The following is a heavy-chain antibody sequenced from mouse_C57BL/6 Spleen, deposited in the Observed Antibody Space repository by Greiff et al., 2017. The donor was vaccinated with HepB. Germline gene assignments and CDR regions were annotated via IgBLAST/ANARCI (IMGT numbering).Heavy chain of an antibody. D-gene: IGHD1-1*01. CDR2: IDPANGNT. J-gene: IGHJ3*01. CDR3: ARSLDYGSPWFAY. Sequence: EVQLQHSVAELVRPGASVKLSCTASGFNIKNTYMHWVKQRPEQGLEWIGRIDPANGNTKYAPKFQGKATIPADTSSNTAYLQLSSLTSEDTAIYYCARSLDYGSPWFAYWGQGTLVTVSA. V-gene: IGHV14-3*01. CDR1: GFNIKNTY.